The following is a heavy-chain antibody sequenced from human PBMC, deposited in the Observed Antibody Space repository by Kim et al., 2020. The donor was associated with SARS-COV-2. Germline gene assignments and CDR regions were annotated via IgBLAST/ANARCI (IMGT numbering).Heavy chain of an antibody. CDR3: ASPNSSGWFGYYGMDV. CDR2: IDPSDSYT. D-gene: IGHD6-19*01. J-gene: IGHJ6*02. CDR1: GYSFTSYW. V-gene: IGHV5-10-1*01. Sequence: GESLKISCKGSGYSFTSYWISWVRQMPGKGLEWMGRIDPSDSYTNYSPSFQGHVTISADKSISTAYLQWSSLKASDTAMYYCASPNSSGWFGYYGMDVWGQGTTVTVSS.